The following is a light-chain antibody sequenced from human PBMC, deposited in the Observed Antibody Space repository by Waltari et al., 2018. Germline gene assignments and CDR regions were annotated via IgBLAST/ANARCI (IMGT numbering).Light chain of an antibody. J-gene: IGKJ2*01. V-gene: IGKV3-15*01. Sequence: EIVMTQSPATLSVSPGESATLSCMSSQSVCRNLAWYQQNPGHAPRLLIFGASTRATGIPDRFSGNGSGTDFTLTISSLQSEDFAVYYCQQYDNWPPYTFGQGTKLEIK. CDR1: QSVCRN. CDR3: QQYDNWPPYT. CDR2: GAS.